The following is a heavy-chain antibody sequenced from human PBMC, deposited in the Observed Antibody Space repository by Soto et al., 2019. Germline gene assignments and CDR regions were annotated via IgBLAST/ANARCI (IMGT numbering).Heavy chain of an antibody. Sequence: SVKVSCKASGGTFSSYAISWVRQAPGQGLKWMGGIIPIFGTANYAQKFQGRVTITADESTSTAYMELSSLRSEDTAVYYCARRKGVGDAFDIWGQGTMVTVSS. J-gene: IGHJ3*02. CDR2: IIPIFGTA. D-gene: IGHD3-16*01. CDR3: ARRKGVGDAFDI. CDR1: GGTFSSYA. V-gene: IGHV1-69*13.